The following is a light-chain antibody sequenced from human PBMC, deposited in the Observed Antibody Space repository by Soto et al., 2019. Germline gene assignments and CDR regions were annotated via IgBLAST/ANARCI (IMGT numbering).Light chain of an antibody. CDR3: QQYGSSHRT. J-gene: IGKJ1*01. CDR2: GAS. Sequence: DIVLMQSPGTLSLSPGERATLSCRASQSVSSYLAWYQQKPGQAPRLLIYGASSRATGIPDRFSGSGSGTDSTLTISRLEPEDFAVYYCQQYGSSHRTFGQGTKVDIK. CDR1: QSVSSY. V-gene: IGKV3-20*01.